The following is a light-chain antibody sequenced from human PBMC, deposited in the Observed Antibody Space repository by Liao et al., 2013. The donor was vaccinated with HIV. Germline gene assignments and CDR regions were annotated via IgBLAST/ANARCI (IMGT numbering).Light chain of an antibody. CDR1: KLGDKN. V-gene: IGLV3-1*01. CDR3: QAWDSSTAV. Sequence: LDLTQPPSVSVSPGQTASITCSGDKLGDKNVCWYQQKPGQSPVPVIYQDTKRPSGIPERFSGSKSGNTATLTISGTQAMDEADYYCQAWDSSTAVFGGGTKLTVL. CDR2: QDT. J-gene: IGLJ2*01.